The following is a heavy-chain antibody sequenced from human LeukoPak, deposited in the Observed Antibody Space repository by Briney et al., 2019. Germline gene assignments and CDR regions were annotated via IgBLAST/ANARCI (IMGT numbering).Heavy chain of an antibody. CDR1: GFSFSSNS. V-gene: IGHV3-48*04. J-gene: IGHJ4*02. CDR2: ISGSSSTI. Sequence: GGSLRLSCAASGFSFSSNSMNWVRQAPGKGLEWVSYISGSSSTIYYADSVKGRFTISRDNAKNSLYLQMNSLRAEDTAVYYCARVGGDYYDSSGTIDYWGQGTLVTVSS. CDR3: ARVGGDYYDSSGTIDY. D-gene: IGHD3-22*01.